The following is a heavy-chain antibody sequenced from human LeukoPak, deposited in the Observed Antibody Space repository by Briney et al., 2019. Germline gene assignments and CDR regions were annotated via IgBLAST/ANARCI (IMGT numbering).Heavy chain of an antibody. J-gene: IGHJ3*02. V-gene: IGHV3-74*01. Sequence: GGSLRLSCAASGFTFSNYWMHWVRQAPGKGLVWVSRINSDGSSTSYADSVKGRFTISRDNAKNTLHLQMNSLRAEDTAVYYCANYDDSSAFDIWGQGTMVTVSS. CDR3: ANYDDSSAFDI. D-gene: IGHD4-17*01. CDR2: INSDGSST. CDR1: GFTFSNYW.